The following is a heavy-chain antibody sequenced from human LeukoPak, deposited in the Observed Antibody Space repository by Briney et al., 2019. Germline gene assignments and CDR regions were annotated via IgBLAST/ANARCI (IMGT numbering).Heavy chain of an antibody. D-gene: IGHD6-13*01. CDR2: IWNDGSNK. V-gene: IGHV3-30*02. CDR3: AKDVFGSSRYNSGDAFDI. CDR1: GFTFSSYG. Sequence: GGSLRLSCAASGFTFSSYGMHWVRQAPGKGLEWAALIWNDGSNKYYADSVKGRFTISRDNSKNTLYLQMNSLRAEDTAVYYCAKDVFGSSRYNSGDAFDIWGQGTMVTVSS. J-gene: IGHJ3*02.